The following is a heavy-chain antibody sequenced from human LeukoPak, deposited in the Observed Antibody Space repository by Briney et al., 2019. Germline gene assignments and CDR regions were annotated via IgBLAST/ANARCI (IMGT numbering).Heavy chain of an antibody. CDR3: ARGPQRGAAANYYGMDV. J-gene: IGHJ6*02. Sequence: GGSLRLSCAASGFTLSNYWVHWVRHAPGKGLVWVSRINSDGSSTSHADSVKGRFTISRDNAKSTLYLQMNSLRSEDTAVYYCARGPQRGAAANYYGMDVWGQGTTVTVSS. V-gene: IGHV3-74*01. CDR1: GFTLSNYW. D-gene: IGHD2-2*01. CDR2: INSDGSST.